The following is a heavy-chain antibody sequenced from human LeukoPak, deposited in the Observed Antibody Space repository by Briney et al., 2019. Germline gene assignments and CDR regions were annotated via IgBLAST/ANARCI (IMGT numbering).Heavy chain of an antibody. CDR3: ARGLITFGGLHPYYFDY. D-gene: IGHD3-16*01. V-gene: IGHV1-2*02. CDR2: INPNSGGT. J-gene: IGHJ4*02. CDR1: GYTFTGYY. Sequence: VASVKVSCKASGYTFTGYYIHWVRQAPTEGLEWMGWINPNSGGTIYAQKFQDRVTMTRDMSISTAYMELSRLRSDDTAVYYCARGLITFGGLHPYYFDYWGQGTLVTVSS.